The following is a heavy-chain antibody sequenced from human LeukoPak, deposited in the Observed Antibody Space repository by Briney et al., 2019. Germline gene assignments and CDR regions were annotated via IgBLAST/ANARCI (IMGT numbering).Heavy chain of an antibody. V-gene: IGHV3-30*02. D-gene: IGHD5-18*01. CDR2: IRYDGSNK. Sequence: PGGSLRLSCAASGFTFSSYGMHWVRQAPGKGLEWVAFIRYDGSNKYYAGSVKGRFTISRDNSKNTLYLQMNSLRAEDTAVYYCAKDFSSYGDDYWGQGTLVTVPS. J-gene: IGHJ4*02. CDR1: GFTFSSYG. CDR3: AKDFSSYGDDY.